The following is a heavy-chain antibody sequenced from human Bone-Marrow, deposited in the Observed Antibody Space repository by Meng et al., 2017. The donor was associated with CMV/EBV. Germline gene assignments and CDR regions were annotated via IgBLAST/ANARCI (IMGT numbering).Heavy chain of an antibody. Sequence: GESLKISCAASGFTFSSYGMHWVRQAPGKGLEWVAVISYDGSNTYYADSVKGRFTISRDNSKNTLYLQMNSLRAEDTAVYYCARGRSGYCSSTSCYMGPGDYGMDVWGQGTTVTVSS. CDR1: GFTFSSYG. CDR2: ISYDGSNT. D-gene: IGHD2-2*02. CDR3: ARGRSGYCSSTSCYMGPGDYGMDV. J-gene: IGHJ6*02. V-gene: IGHV3-30*19.